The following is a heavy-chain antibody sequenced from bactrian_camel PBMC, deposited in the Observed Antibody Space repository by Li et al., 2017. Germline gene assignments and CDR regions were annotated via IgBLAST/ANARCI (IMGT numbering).Heavy chain of an antibody. J-gene: IGHJ4*01. D-gene: IGHD1*01. Sequence: HVQLVESGGGSVQAGGTLRLSCTASAKIFSYSITCMGWFRQVPGKEREEVAIIDSVGVTRYPDSVKGRFTISQDRTKNILYLQMNSLKPEDTAMIYCAATTSMDWALPLLRPGNCSYWGQGTQVTVS. V-gene: IGHV3S53*01. CDR1: AKIFSYSITC. CDR2: IDSVGVT. CDR3: AATTSMDWALPLLRPGNCSY.